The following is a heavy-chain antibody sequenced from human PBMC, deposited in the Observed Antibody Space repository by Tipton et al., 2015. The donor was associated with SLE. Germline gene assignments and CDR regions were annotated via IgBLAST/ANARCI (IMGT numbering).Heavy chain of an antibody. D-gene: IGHD1-26*01. V-gene: IGHV4-34*01. J-gene: IGHJ4*02. CDR1: GGSFGTYY. Sequence: TLSLTCAVYGGSFGTYYWSWIRQPPGKGLEWIGEINHSGSTNYNPSLKSRVTISVDTSKNQFSLKLSSVTAADTAVYYCAMGRAVTHWGQGTLVTVSS. CDR3: AMGRAVTH. CDR2: INHSGST.